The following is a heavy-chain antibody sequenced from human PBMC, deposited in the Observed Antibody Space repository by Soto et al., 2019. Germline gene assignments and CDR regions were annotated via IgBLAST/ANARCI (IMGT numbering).Heavy chain of an antibody. CDR1: GYSFTHYD. J-gene: IGHJ6*02. Sequence: QLVQSGAEVKKPGASVKVSCKASGYSFTHYDISWVRQAPGQGLEWMAWMSAHNGNKDYAEKCQGRVSTATDTATSTAYKEVRTYKTAGTAVYYCARCLHAYFGVDVVGQGTAVTVS. D-gene: IGHD4-4*01. V-gene: IGHV1-18*01. CDR2: MSAHNGNK. CDR3: ARCLHAYFGVDV.